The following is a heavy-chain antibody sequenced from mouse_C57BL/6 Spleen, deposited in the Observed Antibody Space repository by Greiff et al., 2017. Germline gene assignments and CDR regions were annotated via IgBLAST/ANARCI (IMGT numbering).Heavy chain of an antibody. J-gene: IGHJ1*03. CDR1: GYTFTSYW. Sequence: QVQLQQPGAELVRPGTSVKLSCKASGYTFTSYWMHWVKQRPGQGLEWIGVIDPSDSYTNYNQKFKGKATLTVDTSSSTAYMLLSSLTSEDSAVYYGAHGYGVWGTGTTVTVSS. D-gene: IGHD2-2*01. CDR3: AHGYGV. CDR2: IDPSDSYT. V-gene: IGHV1-59*01.